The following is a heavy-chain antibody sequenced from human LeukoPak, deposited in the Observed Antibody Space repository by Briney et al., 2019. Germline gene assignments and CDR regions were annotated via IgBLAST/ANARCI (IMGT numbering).Heavy chain of an antibody. J-gene: IGHJ4*02. Sequence: SETLSLTCTVSGGSISSYYWSWIRQPAGKGLEWIGRIYTSGSTNYNPSLKSRVTISVDTSKNQFSLKLSSVTAADTAVYYCARDIRHCSGGSCYLKYFDYWGQGTLVTVSS. CDR3: ARDIRHCSGGSCYLKYFDY. V-gene: IGHV4-4*07. CDR1: GGSISSYY. CDR2: IYTSGST. D-gene: IGHD2-15*01.